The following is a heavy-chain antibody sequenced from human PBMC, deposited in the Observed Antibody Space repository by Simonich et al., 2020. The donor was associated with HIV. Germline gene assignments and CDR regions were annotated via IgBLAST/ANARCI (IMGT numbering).Heavy chain of an antibody. CDR2: IYYSGNT. Sequence: QLQLQASGPGLVKPSETLSLTCTVSGGSISSSRYYWGWIRQHPGKGLKWIGSIYYSGNTYYNPSLKSRRTISVDTSKIQFSLKWSSVTAADTAVYYCARQGGAIGLGYWGQGTLVTVSS. V-gene: IGHV4-39*01. J-gene: IGHJ4*02. CDR3: ARQGGAIGLGY. D-gene: IGHD7-27*01. CDR1: GGSISSSRYY.